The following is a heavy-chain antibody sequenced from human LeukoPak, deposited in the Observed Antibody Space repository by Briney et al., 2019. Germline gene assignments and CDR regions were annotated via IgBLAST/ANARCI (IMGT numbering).Heavy chain of an antibody. V-gene: IGHV3-23*01. D-gene: IGHD3-22*01. J-gene: IGHJ4*02. CDR2: ISGSGGRT. Sequence: PGGSLRFSCAASGFTFSTNAMSWVRQAPGKGLEWVSTISGSGGRTYYADSVKGRFTISRDNSKNTLYLQMNSLRAEDTAVYYCAKERLSTGYFHYWGQGTLVTVSS. CDR1: GFTFSTNA. CDR3: AKERLSTGYFHY.